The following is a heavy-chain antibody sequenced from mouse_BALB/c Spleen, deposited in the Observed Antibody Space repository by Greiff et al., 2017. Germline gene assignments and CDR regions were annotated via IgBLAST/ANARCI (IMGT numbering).Heavy chain of an antibody. D-gene: IGHD1-2*01. V-gene: IGHV3-2*02. J-gene: IGHJ3*01. CDR3: ARFTTATAY. CDR2: ISYSGST. Sequence: ESGPGLVKPSQSLSLTCTVTGYSITSDYAWNWIRQFPGNKLEWMGYISYSGSTSYNPSLKSRISITRDTSKNQFFLQLNSVTTEDTATYYCARFTTATAYWGQGTLVTVSA. CDR1: GYSITSDYA.